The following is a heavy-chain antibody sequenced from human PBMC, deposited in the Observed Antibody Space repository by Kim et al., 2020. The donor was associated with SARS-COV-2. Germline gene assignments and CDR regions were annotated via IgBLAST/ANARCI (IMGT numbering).Heavy chain of an antibody. CDR2: IWYDGSNK. CDR3: AKDRGSSGGPHFDY. D-gene: IGHD6-19*01. J-gene: IGHJ4*02. CDR1: GFTFSSYA. Sequence: GGSLRLSCAASGFTFSSYAMHWVRQAPGKGLEWVAVIWYDGSNKYYADSVKGRFTISRDNSKNTLYLQMNSLRAEDTAVYYCAKDRGSSGGPHFDYWGQGTLVTVSS. V-gene: IGHV3-33*06.